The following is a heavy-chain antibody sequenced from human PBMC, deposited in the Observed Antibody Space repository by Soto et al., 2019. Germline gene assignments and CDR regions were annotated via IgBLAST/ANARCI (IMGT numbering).Heavy chain of an antibody. V-gene: IGHV3-43*01. CDR1: GFTFDDYT. D-gene: IGHD6-6*01. J-gene: IGHJ6*02. CDR3: ATPSIAARYYGMDV. Sequence: VQLVESGGVVVQPGGSLRLSCAASGFTFDDYTMHWVRQAPGKGLEWVSLISWDGGSTYYADSVKGRFTISRDNSKNSLYLQMNSLRTEDTALYYCATPSIAARYYGMDVWGQGTTVTVSS. CDR2: ISWDGGST.